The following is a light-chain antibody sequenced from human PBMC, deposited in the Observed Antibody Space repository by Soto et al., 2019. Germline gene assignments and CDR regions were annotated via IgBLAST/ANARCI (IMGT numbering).Light chain of an antibody. CDR1: QTISSW. J-gene: IGKJ1*01. CDR2: KAS. CDR3: QHYNSYSEA. V-gene: IGKV1-5*03. Sequence: DIQMTQSPSTLSGSVGDRVTITCRASQTISSWLAWYQQKPGKAPKLLIYKASTLKSGVPSRFSGSGSGTEFTLTIXXXXXXXXATYYCQHYNSYSEAFGQGTKVXLX.